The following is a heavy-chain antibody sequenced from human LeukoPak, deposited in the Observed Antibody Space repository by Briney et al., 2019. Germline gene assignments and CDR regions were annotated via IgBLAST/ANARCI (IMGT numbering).Heavy chain of an antibody. CDR3: ARQGDYYGSGSSHDY. Sequence: SETLSLTCTVSGGSISSSGYYWGWIRQPPGKGLEWIGSIYYSGSTYYNPSLKSRVTISVDTSKNQFSLKLSSVTAADTAVYYCARQGDYYGSGSSHDYWGQGTLVTVSS. J-gene: IGHJ4*02. CDR1: GGSISSSGYY. CDR2: IYYSGST. V-gene: IGHV4-39*01. D-gene: IGHD3-10*01.